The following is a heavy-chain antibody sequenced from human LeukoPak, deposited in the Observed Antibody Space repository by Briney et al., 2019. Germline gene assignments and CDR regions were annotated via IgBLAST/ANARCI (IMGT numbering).Heavy chain of an antibody. D-gene: IGHD2-21*01. CDR2: ISSSGSTI. J-gene: IGHJ4*02. CDR3: ARDSPGSKHR. V-gene: IGHV3-48*04. CDR1: GFTFSSYS. Sequence: GGSLRLSCAASGFTFSSYSMNWVRQAPGKGLEWVSYISSSGSTIYYADSVKGRFTISRDNAKNSLYLQMNSLRAEDTAVYYCARDSPGSKHRWGQGTLVTVSS.